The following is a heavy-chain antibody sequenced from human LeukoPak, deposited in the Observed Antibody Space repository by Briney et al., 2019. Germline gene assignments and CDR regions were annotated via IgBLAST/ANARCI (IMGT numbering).Heavy chain of an antibody. Sequence: PSETLSLTCAVSGYSISSGYYWGWIRQPPGKGLEWIGSTYHSGSTYYNPSLKSRVTISVDTSNNQFSLKLNFVTAADTAVYYCARQAYSSSSSSYIWGQGTMVTVSS. CDR2: TYHSGST. CDR1: GYSISSGYY. V-gene: IGHV4-38-2*01. J-gene: IGHJ3*02. CDR3: ARQAYSSSSSSYI. D-gene: IGHD2-2*01.